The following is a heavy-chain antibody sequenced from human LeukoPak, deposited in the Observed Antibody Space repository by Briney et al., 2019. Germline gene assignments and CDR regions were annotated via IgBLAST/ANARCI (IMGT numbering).Heavy chain of an antibody. J-gene: IGHJ4*02. CDR2: ISAYNGNT. Sequence: ASVKVSCKASGYTFTSYGISWVRQAPGQGLEWMGWISAYNGNTNYAQKLQGRVTMTTDTSTSTAYMELSSLRSEDTAVYYCATDLLDFWSGSASNWGQGTLVTVSS. D-gene: IGHD3-3*01. V-gene: IGHV1-18*01. CDR1: GYTFTSYG. CDR3: ATDLLDFWSGSASN.